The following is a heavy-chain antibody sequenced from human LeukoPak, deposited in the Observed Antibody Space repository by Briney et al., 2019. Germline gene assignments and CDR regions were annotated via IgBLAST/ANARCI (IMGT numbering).Heavy chain of an antibody. CDR2: ISYCGSA. D-gene: IGHD3-10*01. CDR1: GGSINSFY. J-gene: IGHJ2*01. CDR3: ARLTMPRGVIYGTDWHSDL. V-gene: IGHV4-59*12. Sequence: SETLSLTCTVAGGSINSFYWTWLRQPAGKGLGWIGYISYCGSANYNPSLKSRVTISVDASKIQFSLKLISVTAADTAVYYCARLTMPRGVIYGTDWHSDLWGRGTLVTVSS.